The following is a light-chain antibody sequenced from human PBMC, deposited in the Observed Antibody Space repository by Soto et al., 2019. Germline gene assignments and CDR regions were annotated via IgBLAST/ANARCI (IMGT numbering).Light chain of an antibody. Sequence: EIVLTQSPGTLSLSPGEGATLSCRASQSVSSSYLAWYQQKPGQAPRLLIYGASSRATGIPDRFSGSGSGTDFTLTISRLEPEDFAVYYCQQYGNSPPWTFGQRTKVDIK. J-gene: IGKJ1*01. CDR2: GAS. V-gene: IGKV3-20*01. CDR1: QSVSSSY. CDR3: QQYGNSPPWT.